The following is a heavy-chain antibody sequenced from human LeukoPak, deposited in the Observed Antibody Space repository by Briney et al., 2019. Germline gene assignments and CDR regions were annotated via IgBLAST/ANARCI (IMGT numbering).Heavy chain of an antibody. CDR2: IKQDGSEK. J-gene: IGHJ4*02. D-gene: IGHD1-26*01. CDR3: ARGGGKDSGSYQGEFDY. Sequence: PGGSLRLSCAASGFTFSSYAMSWVRQAPGKGLEWVANIKQDGSEKYYVDSVKGRFTISRDNAKNSLYLQMNSLRAEDTAVYYCARGGGKDSGSYQGEFDYWGQGTLVTVSS. V-gene: IGHV3-7*01. CDR1: GFTFSSYA.